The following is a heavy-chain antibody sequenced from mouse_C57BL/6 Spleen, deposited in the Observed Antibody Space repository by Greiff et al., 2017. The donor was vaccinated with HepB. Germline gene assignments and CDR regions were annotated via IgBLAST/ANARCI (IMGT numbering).Heavy chain of an antibody. J-gene: IGHJ3*01. V-gene: IGHV1-74*01. D-gene: IGHD1-1*01. CDR2: IHPSDSDT. CDR3: AIEWGSSYTFFAY. Sequence: QVQLQQPGAELVKPGASVKVSCKASGYTFTSYWMHWVKQRPGQGLEWIGRIHPSDSDTNYNQKFKGKATLTVDKSSSTAYMQLSSLTSEDSAVYYCAIEWGSSYTFFAYWGQGTLVTVSA. CDR1: GYTFTSYW.